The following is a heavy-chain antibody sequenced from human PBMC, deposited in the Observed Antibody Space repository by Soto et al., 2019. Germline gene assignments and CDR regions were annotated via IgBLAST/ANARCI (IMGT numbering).Heavy chain of an antibody. CDR2: IYYSGST. CDR1: GGSISSYY. J-gene: IGHJ6*02. D-gene: IGHD3-9*01. Sequence: SETLSLTCTVSGGSISSYYWSWIRQPPGKGLEWIGYIYYSGSTNYNPSLKSRVTISVDTSKNQFSLKLSSVTAADTAVYYCASHRHYDILTGYDKPPPYYYYGMDVWGQGTTVTVSS. V-gene: IGHV4-59*08. CDR3: ASHRHYDILTGYDKPPPYYYYGMDV.